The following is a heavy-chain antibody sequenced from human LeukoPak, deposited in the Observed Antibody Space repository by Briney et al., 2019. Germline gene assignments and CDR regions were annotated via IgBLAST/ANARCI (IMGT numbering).Heavy chain of an antibody. CDR3: ARGFFGSRRSCRY. D-gene: IGHD3-10*01. V-gene: IGHV1-69*04. CDR1: GGTFSSYA. Sequence: GASVKVSCKASGGTFSSYAISWVRQAPGQGLEWMGRIIPILGIANYAQKFQGRVTITADKSTSTAYMELSSLRSEDTAVYYCARGFFGSRRSCRYWGQGTLVTVSS. J-gene: IGHJ4*02. CDR2: IIPILGIA.